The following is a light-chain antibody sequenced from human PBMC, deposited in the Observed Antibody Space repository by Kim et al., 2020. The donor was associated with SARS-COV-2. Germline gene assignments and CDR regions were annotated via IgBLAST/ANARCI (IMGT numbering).Light chain of an antibody. J-gene: IGKJ4*01. V-gene: IGKV3-15*01. CDR2: VAS. Sequence: EIVMTPSPATLSVSPGERATLSCRASQSVSSNLAWYQQKPGQAPRLLIYVASTRATGIPGRFSGSGSGTEFTLTISSLQSEDFSVYYWEQDSHWPLTVGGGTKV. CDR3: EQDSHWPLT. CDR1: QSVSSN.